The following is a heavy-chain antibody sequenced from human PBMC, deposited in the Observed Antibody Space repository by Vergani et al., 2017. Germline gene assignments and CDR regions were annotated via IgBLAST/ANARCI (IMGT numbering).Heavy chain of an antibody. J-gene: IGHJ6*03. CDR2: IYTSGST. CDR1: GGSISSGSYY. Sequence: QVQLQESGPGLVKHSQTLSLTCTVSGGSISSGSYYWSWIRQPAGKGLEWIGRIYTSGSTNYNPALKSRVTISVDTTKNQFSRKLSSVTAADTAVYYCARTTSRWDYYYYMDVWGKGTTVTVSS. V-gene: IGHV4-61*02. D-gene: IGHD4-23*01. CDR3: ARTTSRWDYYYYMDV.